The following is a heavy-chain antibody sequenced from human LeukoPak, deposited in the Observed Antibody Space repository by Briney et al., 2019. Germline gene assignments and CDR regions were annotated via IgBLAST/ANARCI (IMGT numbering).Heavy chain of an antibody. Sequence: PGGSLRLSCVVSGFTFSGSAVHWVRQASGKGLEWVGRIRSKASNYATAYAASVKGRFTISRDDSKNTAYLQMNSLKTEDTAVYYCTGDNFDSSVKFDYWGQGTLVTVSS. CDR3: TGDNFDSSVKFDY. V-gene: IGHV3-73*01. D-gene: IGHD3-22*01. CDR1: GFTFSGSA. CDR2: IRSKASNYAT. J-gene: IGHJ4*02.